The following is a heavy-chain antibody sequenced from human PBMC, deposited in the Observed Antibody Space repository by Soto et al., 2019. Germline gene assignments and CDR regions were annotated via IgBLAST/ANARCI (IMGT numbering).Heavy chain of an antibody. D-gene: IGHD3-22*01. CDR2: ISYDGSNK. Sequence: GGSLRLSCAASGFTFSSYGMHWVRQAPGKGLEWVAVISYDGSNKYYADSVKGRFTISRDNSKNTLYLQMNSLRAEDTAVYYCAKAQGSSGYGPLDYWGQGTVGTVS. CDR1: GFTFSSYG. CDR3: AKAQGSSGYGPLDY. V-gene: IGHV3-30*18. J-gene: IGHJ4*02.